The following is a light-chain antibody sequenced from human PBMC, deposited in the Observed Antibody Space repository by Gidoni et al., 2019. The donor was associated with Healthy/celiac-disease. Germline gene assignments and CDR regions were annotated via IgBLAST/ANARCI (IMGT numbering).Light chain of an antibody. Sequence: QSALTQPASVSGSPGQAITISCTGTSSALGSYNLVSWYKQHPGKAPNLMIYQVSKRPSGVSNRFSGSKSGNTASLTISGLQAEDDADYYFCSYAGSSTSWVFGGGTKLTVL. J-gene: IGLJ3*02. CDR1: SSALGSYNL. CDR2: QVS. CDR3: CSYAGSSTSWV. V-gene: IGLV2-23*02.